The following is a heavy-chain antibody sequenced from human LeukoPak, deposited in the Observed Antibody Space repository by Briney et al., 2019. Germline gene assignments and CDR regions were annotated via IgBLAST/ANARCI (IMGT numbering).Heavy chain of an antibody. CDR1: GVTFSSLA. Sequence: LGGSPRLSRAASGVTFSSLAMTGVRQAPGKGLEWVSSMKGSHGTTYNTDSVKGRFTISRDNSQNTLYLQMNSLRAEDTAVYYCTKDPNGDYVGAFDPWGQGTLVTVSS. CDR3: TKDPNGDYVGAFDP. J-gene: IGHJ5*02. V-gene: IGHV3-23*01. CDR2: MKGSHGTT. D-gene: IGHD4-17*01.